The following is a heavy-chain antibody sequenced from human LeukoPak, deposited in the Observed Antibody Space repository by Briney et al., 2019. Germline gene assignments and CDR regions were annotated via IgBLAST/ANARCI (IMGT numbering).Heavy chain of an antibody. J-gene: IGHJ4*02. CDR1: GGTFSSYA. Sequence: SVKVSCKASGGTFSSYAISWVRQAPGQGLEWMGRIIPILGIANYAQKFQGRVTITADKSTSTAYMELSSLRSEDTAVYYCATLTPGLYYFDYWGQGTLVTVSS. V-gene: IGHV1-69*04. CDR3: ATLTPGLYYFDY. CDR2: IIPILGIA.